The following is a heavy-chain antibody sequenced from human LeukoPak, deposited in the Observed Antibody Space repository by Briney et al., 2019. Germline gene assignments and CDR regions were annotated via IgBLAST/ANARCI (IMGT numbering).Heavy chain of an antibody. D-gene: IGHD3-3*01. CDR1: GYTLTELS. CDR3: ATDLDFWSGYLS. J-gene: IGHJ4*02. CDR2: FDPEDGET. Sequence: GASVKVSCKVSGYTLTELSMHWVRQAPGKGLEWMGGFDPEDGETIYAQKFQGRVTMSEDTSTDTAYMELSSLRSEDTAVYYCATDLDFWSGYLSWGQGTLVTVSS. V-gene: IGHV1-24*01.